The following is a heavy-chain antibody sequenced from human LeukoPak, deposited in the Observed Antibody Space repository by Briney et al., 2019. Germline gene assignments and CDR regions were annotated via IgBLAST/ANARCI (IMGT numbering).Heavy chain of an antibody. CDR3: ARVVGHDYGDYEDY. Sequence: SETLSLTCAVHGGSFSGYYWSWIRQPPGKGLEWIGEINHSGSTNYNPSLKSRVTISVDTSKNQFSLKLSSVTAADTAVYYCARVVGHDYGDYEDYWGQGTLVTVSS. V-gene: IGHV4-34*01. J-gene: IGHJ4*02. CDR2: INHSGST. CDR1: GGSFSGYY. D-gene: IGHD4-17*01.